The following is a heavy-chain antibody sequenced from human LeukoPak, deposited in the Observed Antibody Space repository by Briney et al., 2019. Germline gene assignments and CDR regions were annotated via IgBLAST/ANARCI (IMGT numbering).Heavy chain of an antibody. CDR2: INHGGDS. CDR1: GGPFSGYD. CDR3: ARSLRWLVEDRYLYYMDV. D-gene: IGHD6-19*01. Sequence: KPSETLSLTCAVSGGPFSGYDWTWLRQPPGKGLEWIGEINHGGDSNYNSSLQSRLTISVDTSKNQFFLKLRSATAADTAVYYCARSLRWLVEDRYLYYMDVWGEGTSVTVSS. V-gene: IGHV4-34*01. J-gene: IGHJ6*03.